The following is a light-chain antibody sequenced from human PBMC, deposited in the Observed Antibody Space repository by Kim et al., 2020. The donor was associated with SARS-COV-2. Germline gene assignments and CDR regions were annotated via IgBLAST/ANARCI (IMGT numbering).Light chain of an antibody. J-gene: IGLJ3*02. V-gene: IGLV1-44*01. CDR1: SSNIGSNT. CDR2: SND. CDR3: GTWDDSLRGRV. Sequence: ELTQPPSASGTPGQRVTISCSGSSSNIGSNTVNWYQQLPGTAPKLLIYSNDQRPSGVPDRFSGSKSGTSASLAISGLQSDDEADYYCGTWDDSLRGRVFGGGTQLTVL.